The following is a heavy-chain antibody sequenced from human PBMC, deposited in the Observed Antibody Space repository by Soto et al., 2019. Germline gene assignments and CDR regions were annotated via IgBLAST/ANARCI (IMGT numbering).Heavy chain of an antibody. CDR2: ISAYNGNT. Sequence: QVQLVQSGAEVKKPGASVKVSCKASGYTFTSYGISWVRQAPGQGLEWMGWISAYNGNTNHAQKLQGRVTMTTDTSTSTAYMELRSLRSDDTAVYYCARLPADGLRLSWFDPWGQGTLVTVSS. J-gene: IGHJ5*02. V-gene: IGHV1-18*01. D-gene: IGHD6-13*01. CDR3: ARLPADGLRLSWFDP. CDR1: GYTFTSYG.